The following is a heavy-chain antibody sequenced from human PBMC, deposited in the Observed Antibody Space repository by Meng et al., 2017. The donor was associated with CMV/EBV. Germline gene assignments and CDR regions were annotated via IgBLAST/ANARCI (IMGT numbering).Heavy chain of an antibody. Sequence: GGSLRLSCAASGFTFSSYSMNLVRQAPGKGLEWVSSISSSSSYIYYADSVKGRFTISRDNAKNSLYLQMNSLRAEDTAVYYCARATYYDFWSGYYGYWGQGTLVTVSS. V-gene: IGHV3-21*01. J-gene: IGHJ4*02. CDR1: GFTFSSYS. CDR2: ISSSSSYI. CDR3: ARATYYDFWSGYYGY. D-gene: IGHD3-3*01.